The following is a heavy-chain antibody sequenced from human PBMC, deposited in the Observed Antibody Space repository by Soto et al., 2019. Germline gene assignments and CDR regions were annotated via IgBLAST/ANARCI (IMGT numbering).Heavy chain of an antibody. D-gene: IGHD6-13*01. J-gene: IGHJ3*02. V-gene: IGHV3-23*01. CDR2: ISSGGGST. Sequence: EVQLLESGGALVQPGGSLRLSCAASGFTFSNFAMSWVRQAPGKGLEWVSAISSGGGSTYYADSVKGRFTISRDNSKNTLYLQMNSQRAEDTAVYYCAKNIATTGIYAFHIWGQGRMVTVSS. CDR1: GFTFSNFA. CDR3: AKNIATTGIYAFHI.